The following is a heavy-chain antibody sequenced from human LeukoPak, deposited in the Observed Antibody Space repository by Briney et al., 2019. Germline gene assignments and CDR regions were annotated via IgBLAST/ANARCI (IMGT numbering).Heavy chain of an antibody. Sequence: SETLSLTCAVSGDFIRNGHWWTWVRQPPGKGLEWIGEIFHSESTNCNPSLKSRVTISVDKSKNQFSLKLTSVTAADTAVYYCARNRDWGFDHWSQGTLVTVFS. V-gene: IGHV4-4*02. D-gene: IGHD7-27*01. J-gene: IGHJ4*02. CDR1: GDFIRNGHW. CDR3: ARNRDWGFDH. CDR2: IFHSEST.